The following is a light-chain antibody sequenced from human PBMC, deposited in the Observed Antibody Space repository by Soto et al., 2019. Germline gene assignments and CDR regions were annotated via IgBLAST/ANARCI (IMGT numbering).Light chain of an antibody. J-gene: IGKJ5*01. Sequence: EIVMTQSPATLSVSPGERATLSCRASQTVTSSYLAWYQQKPGQAPRLLIYGASSRATGIPDRFSGSGSGTEFTLTISRLEPEDFAVHYCQQYGTSPITFGQGTRLEI. CDR1: QTVTSSY. CDR2: GAS. V-gene: IGKV3-20*01. CDR3: QQYGTSPIT.